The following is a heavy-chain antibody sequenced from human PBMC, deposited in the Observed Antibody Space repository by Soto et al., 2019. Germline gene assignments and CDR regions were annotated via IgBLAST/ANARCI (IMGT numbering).Heavy chain of an antibody. D-gene: IGHD4-17*01. CDR3: ARHDYGDYYYYGMDV. J-gene: IGHJ6*02. CDR1: GFTFSDYY. Sequence: QVQLVESGGGLVKPGGSLRLSCAASGFTFSDYYMSWIRQAPGKGLEWVSYISSSSSYTNYADSVKGRFTISRDNAKNSLYLQMNSLRAEDTAVYYCARHDYGDYYYYGMDVWGQGTMVTVSS. V-gene: IGHV3-11*06. CDR2: ISSSSSYT.